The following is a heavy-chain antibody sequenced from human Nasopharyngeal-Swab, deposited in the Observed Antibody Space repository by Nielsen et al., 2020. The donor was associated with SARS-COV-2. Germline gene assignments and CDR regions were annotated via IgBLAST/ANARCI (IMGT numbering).Heavy chain of an antibody. Sequence: WIRQPPGKGLEWIGYIYYSGSTYYNPSLESRVTISVDTSKNQFPLKLSSVTAADTAVYYCARGSGVAGTKYYYYGMDVWGQGTTVTVSS. D-gene: IGHD6-19*01. V-gene: IGHV4-30-4*01. CDR2: IYYSGST. CDR3: ARGSGVAGTKYYYYGMDV. J-gene: IGHJ6*02.